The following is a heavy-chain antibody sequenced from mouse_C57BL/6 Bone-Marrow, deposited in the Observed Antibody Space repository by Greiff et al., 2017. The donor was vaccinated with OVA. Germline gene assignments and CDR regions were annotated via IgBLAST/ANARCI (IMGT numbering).Heavy chain of an antibody. J-gene: IGHJ4*01. CDR3: ARDGFYYAMDY. CDR2: IRNNATGSTP. D-gene: IGHD2-3*01. V-gene: IGHV7-3*01. CDR1: GFTFTDYY. Sequence: DVKLVESGGGLVQPGGSLSLSCAASGFTFTDYYLSWVRTPPGKALEWLGFIRNNATGSTPEYSAFVKGRCTSFRDNSQSILYLQMKALRAEDSATYYCARDGFYYAMDYWGQGTSVTVSS.